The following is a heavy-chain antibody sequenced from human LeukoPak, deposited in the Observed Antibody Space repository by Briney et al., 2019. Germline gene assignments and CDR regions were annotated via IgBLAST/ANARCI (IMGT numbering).Heavy chain of an antibody. J-gene: IGHJ4*02. V-gene: IGHV4-39*01. Sequence: PSETLSLTCTVSGGSISSSRYYWGWIRQPPGKGLELFGTIFYSGSTYYNSSLKSRVTISADTSKNQFSLNLSSVTAADTAVYYCARLKEYRLPLYDYWGQGTLVTVSS. CDR1: GGSISSSRYY. D-gene: IGHD2-2*01. CDR3: ARLKEYRLPLYDY. CDR2: IFYSGST.